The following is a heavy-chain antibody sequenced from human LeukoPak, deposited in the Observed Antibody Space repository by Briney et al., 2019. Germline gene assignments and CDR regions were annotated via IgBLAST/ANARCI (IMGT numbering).Heavy chain of an antibody. CDR1: GFTFSSYW. V-gene: IGHV3-7*01. Sequence: GGPLRLSCAASGFTFSSYWMSWVRQAPGKGLEWVANIKQDGSEKYYVDSVKGRFTISRDNAKNSLYLQMNSLRAEDTAVYYCAREGLIVVVSNWFDPWGQGTLVTVSS. CDR2: IKQDGSEK. CDR3: AREGLIVVVSNWFDP. J-gene: IGHJ5*02. D-gene: IGHD3-22*01.